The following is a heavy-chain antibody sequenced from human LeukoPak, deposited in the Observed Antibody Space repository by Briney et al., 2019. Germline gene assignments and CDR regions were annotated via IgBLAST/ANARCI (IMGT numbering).Heavy chain of an antibody. J-gene: IGHJ6*03. CDR3: AKAYHDSGNYYYMDV. Sequence: GGSLRLSCAASGFTFSSYAMSWVRQAPGKGLEWVSAISGSGGSTYYADSVKGRFTISRDNSKNTLYLQMNSLRAEDTAVYYCAKAYHDSGNYYYMDVWGKGTTVTVSS. D-gene: IGHD2-2*01. CDR1: GFTFSSYA. CDR2: ISGSGGST. V-gene: IGHV3-23*01.